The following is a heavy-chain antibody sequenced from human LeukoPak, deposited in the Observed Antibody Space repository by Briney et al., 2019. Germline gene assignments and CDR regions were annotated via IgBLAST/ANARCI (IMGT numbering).Heavy chain of an antibody. CDR2: INHSGST. D-gene: IGHD7-27*01. V-gene: IGHV4-34*01. CDR1: GGSFSGYY. Sequence: SETLSLTCAVYGGSFSGYYWSWIRQPPGKGLEWIGEINHSGSTNYNPSLKSRVTISVDTSKNQFSLKLSSVTAADTAVYYCARGLGIRGSLPHKWGQGTLVTVSS. CDR3: ARGLGIRGSLPHK. J-gene: IGHJ4*02.